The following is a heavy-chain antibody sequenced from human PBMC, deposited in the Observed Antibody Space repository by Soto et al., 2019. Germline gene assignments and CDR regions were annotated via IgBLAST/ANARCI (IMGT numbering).Heavy chain of an antibody. J-gene: IGHJ4*02. CDR3: ARNEWAINDSMVRAVNTFDY. D-gene: IGHD3-10*01. CDR1: GFSISSYY. V-gene: IGHV4-59*05. Sequence: PSETLSLTCTVSGFSISSYYWSWIRQPPGKGLEWIGGIYYSGSTYYNPSLKSRVTISADTSQNHFSLKLSSVTAADTAVYYCARNEWAINDSMVRAVNTFDYWGQGTLVTVSS. CDR2: IYYSGST.